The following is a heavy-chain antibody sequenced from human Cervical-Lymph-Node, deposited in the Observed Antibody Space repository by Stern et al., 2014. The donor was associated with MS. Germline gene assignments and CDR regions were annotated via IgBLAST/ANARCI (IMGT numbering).Heavy chain of an antibody. Sequence: VQLVESGGAVVQPGRSLTLPCAASGFTLSSYAMHWVRPAPGKGLAWVAVISCDGNHKYYAASVKGRFTISRDNSKNTLHLQMNSVTPDDTAIYYCARDYEDTSMLFDHWGQGTLVTVSS. CDR3: ARDYEDTSMLFDH. V-gene: IGHV3-30*03. J-gene: IGHJ4*02. CDR2: ISCDGNHK. D-gene: IGHD2-8*01. CDR1: GFTLSSYA.